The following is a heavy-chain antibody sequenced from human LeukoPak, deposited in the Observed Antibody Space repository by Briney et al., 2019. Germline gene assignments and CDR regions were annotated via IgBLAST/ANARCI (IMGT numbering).Heavy chain of an antibody. V-gene: IGHV3-21*01. CDR2: ISSSSSYI. J-gene: IGHJ6*02. D-gene: IGHD3-3*01. CDR1: GFTFSSYS. CDR3: ASLYDFWSGYDYGMDV. Sequence: GGSQRLSCAASGFTFSSYSMNWVRQAPGKGLEWVSSISSSSSYIYYADSVKGRFTISRDNAKNSLYLQMNSLRAEDTAVYYCASLYDFWSGYDYGMDVWGQGTTVTVSS.